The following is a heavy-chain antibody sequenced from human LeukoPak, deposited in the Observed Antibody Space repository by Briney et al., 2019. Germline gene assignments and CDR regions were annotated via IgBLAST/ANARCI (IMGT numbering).Heavy chain of an antibody. V-gene: IGHV3-21*04. CDR3: AKGGSGWYPGFDY. J-gene: IGHJ4*02. CDR2: ISSSSSYI. CDR1: GFTFSDHY. Sequence: SGGSLRLSCAVSGFTFSDHYMDWVRQAPGKGLEWVSSISSSSSYIYYADSVKGRFTISRDNSRNTLSLQMNSLRVEDTAVYYCAKGGSGWYPGFDYWGQGTLVTVSS. D-gene: IGHD6-19*01.